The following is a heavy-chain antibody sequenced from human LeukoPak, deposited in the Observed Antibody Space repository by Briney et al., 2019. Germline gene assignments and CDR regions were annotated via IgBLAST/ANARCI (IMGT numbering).Heavy chain of an antibody. V-gene: IGHV4-59*12. D-gene: IGHD3-10*01. Sequence: PSETLSLTCTVSGGSISSYYWSWIRQPPGKGLEWIGYIYYSGSTNYNPSLKSRVTISVDTSKNQFSLKLSSVTAADTAVYYCARGRRNPPYYYGSGSYTGWFDPWGQGTLVTVSS. J-gene: IGHJ5*02. CDR1: GGSISSYY. CDR2: IYYSGST. CDR3: ARGRRNPPYYYGSGSYTGWFDP.